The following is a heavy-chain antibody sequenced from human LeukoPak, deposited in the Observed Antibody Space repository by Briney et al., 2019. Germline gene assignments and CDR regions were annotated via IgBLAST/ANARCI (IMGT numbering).Heavy chain of an antibody. CDR2: IGTTTGDT. Sequence: PGGSLRLSSAASGFTFSTYDMHWVRQATGKGLEWVSSIGTTTGDTYYLDSVKGRFTISRENAKNSVYLQMNSLRVGDTAVYYCARGARNGFDPWGQGTLVTVSS. CDR3: ARGARNGFDP. V-gene: IGHV3-13*01. J-gene: IGHJ5*02. CDR1: GFTFSTYD.